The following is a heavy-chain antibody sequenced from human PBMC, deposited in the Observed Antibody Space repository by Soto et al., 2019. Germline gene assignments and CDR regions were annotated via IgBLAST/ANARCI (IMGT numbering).Heavy chain of an antibody. CDR1: GGSFSGYY. CDR2: INPSGST. CDR3: ARVLRFSSVVPYGIDV. D-gene: IGHD3-3*01. J-gene: IGHJ6*02. V-gene: IGHV4-34*01. Sequence: SETLSLTCAVYGGSFSGYYWSCIRQPPGKGLEWIGEINPSGSTNYNPSLKSRVTISVDTPKNQFSLKLSSVTAADTAVYYCARVLRFSSVVPYGIDVWGQGTTVTVSS.